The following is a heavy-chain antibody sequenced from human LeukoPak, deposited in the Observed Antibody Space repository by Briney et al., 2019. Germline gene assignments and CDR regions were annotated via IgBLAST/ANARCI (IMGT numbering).Heavy chain of an antibody. V-gene: IGHV4-31*03. D-gene: IGHD3-22*01. CDR1: GGSISRGGYY. CDR2: IHYPRRT. CDR3: ARESSGYQTYFDS. Sequence: SQTLSLTCTVSGGSISRGGYYWSWICQRPGKGLEWIGYIHYPRRTYYNPSLKSRIIMSVDTSKNQFSLKLSSVTAADTAVYYCARESSGYQTYFDSWGQGILVTVSS. J-gene: IGHJ4*02.